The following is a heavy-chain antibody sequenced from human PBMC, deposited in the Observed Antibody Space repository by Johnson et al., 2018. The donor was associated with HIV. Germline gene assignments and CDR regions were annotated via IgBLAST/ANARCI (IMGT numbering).Heavy chain of an antibody. CDR3: AKEKSMEWERRAGFDAFDI. J-gene: IGHJ3*02. CDR2: ISYDGIKT. Sequence: QVQLVESGGGVVQPGRSLRLSCTVSGIIFSHYGMHWVRQAPGKGLEWVALISYDGIKTYYVDSVKARFTISRDNSKDTLYLQMSSLRAEDTAVYYCAKEKSMEWERRAGFDAFDIWGQGTMVTLSS. D-gene: IGHD1-26*01. V-gene: IGHV3-30*18. CDR1: GIIFSHYG.